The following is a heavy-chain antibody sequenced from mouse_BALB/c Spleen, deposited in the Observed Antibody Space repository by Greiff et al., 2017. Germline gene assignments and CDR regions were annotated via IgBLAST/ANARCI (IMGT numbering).Heavy chain of an antibody. CDR2: IWTGGGT. CDR3: VRDLDYDVFAY. D-gene: IGHD2-4*01. V-gene: IGHV2-9-2*01. CDR1: GFSLTSYD. J-gene: IGHJ3*01. Sequence: QVQLKESGPGLVAPSQSLSITCTVSGFSLTSYDISWIRQPPGKGLEWLGVIWTGGGTNYNSAFMSRLSISKDNSKSQVFLKMNSLQTDDTAIYYCVRDLDYDVFAYWGQGTLVTVSA.